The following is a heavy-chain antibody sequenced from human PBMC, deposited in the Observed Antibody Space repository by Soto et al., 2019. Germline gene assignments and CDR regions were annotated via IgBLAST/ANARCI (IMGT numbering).Heavy chain of an antibody. V-gene: IGHV3-49*03. J-gene: IGHJ5*02. CDR2: IRSKAYGGTT. CDR3: TRDQKRSSSWYPNWFDP. D-gene: IGHD6-13*01. Sequence: GGSLRLSCTASGFTFGDYAMSWFRQAPGKGLEWVGFIRSKAYGGTTEYAASVKGRFTISRDDSKSIAYLQMNSLKTEDTAVYYCTRDQKRSSSWYPNWFDPWGQGTLVTVSS. CDR1: GFTFGDYA.